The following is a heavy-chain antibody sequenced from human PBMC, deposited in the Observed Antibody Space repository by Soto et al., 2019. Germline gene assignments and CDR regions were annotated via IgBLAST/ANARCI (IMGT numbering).Heavy chain of an antibody. CDR1: GFTFSSYW. D-gene: IGHD2-15*01. CDR3: ASIPLGYCSGGSCYSGEYYFDY. CDR2: IKQDGSEK. J-gene: IGHJ4*02. V-gene: IGHV3-7*01. Sequence: LRLSCAASGFTFSSYWMSWVRQAPGKGLEWVANIKQDGSEKYYVDSVKGRFTISRDNAKNSLYLQMNSLRAEDTAVYYCASIPLGYCSGGSCYSGEYYFDYWGQGTLVTVSS.